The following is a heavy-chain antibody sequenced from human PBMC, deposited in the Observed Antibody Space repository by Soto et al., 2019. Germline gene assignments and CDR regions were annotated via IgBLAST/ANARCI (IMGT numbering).Heavy chain of an antibody. V-gene: IGHV3-33*01. D-gene: IGHD3-3*01. CDR1: GFTFSSYG. J-gene: IGHJ4*02. Sequence: QVQLVESGGGVVQPGRSLRLSCAASGFTFSSYGMHWVRQAPGKGLEWVAVIWYDGSNKYYADSVKGRFTISRDNSKNTLYLHMNSLRAEDTAVYYCARESLITIFGVVIRSSPDYWGQGTLVTVSS. CDR2: IWYDGSNK. CDR3: ARESLITIFGVVIRSSPDY.